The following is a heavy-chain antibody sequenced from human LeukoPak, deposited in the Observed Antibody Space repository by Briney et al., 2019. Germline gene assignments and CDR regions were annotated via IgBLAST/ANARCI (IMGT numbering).Heavy chain of an antibody. Sequence: SQTLSLTCAVSGGSISSGGYSWSWIRQPPGKGLEWIGYIYHSGSTYYNPSLKSRVTISVDTSKNQFSLKLSSVTAADTAVYYCAAPSHCSSTSSSCYYHMDVWGKGTTVTVSS. V-gene: IGHV4-30-2*05. J-gene: IGHJ6*03. CDR2: IYHSGST. D-gene: IGHD2-2*01. CDR3: AAPSHCSSTSSSCYYHMDV. CDR1: GGSISSGGYS.